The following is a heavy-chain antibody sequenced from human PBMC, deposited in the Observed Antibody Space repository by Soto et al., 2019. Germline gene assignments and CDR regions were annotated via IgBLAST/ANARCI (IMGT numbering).Heavy chain of an antibody. CDR1: GGSISSGGDS. CDR3: ARGGGFLGY. J-gene: IGHJ4*02. Sequence: TLSLTCAVSGGSISSGGDSWSWIRQPPGKGLEWIGYISHTGSTYYNPSLKSRVTISVDRSKNQFSLKLSSVTAADTAVYYCARGGGFLGYWGQGTLVTVSS. CDR2: ISHTGST. D-gene: IGHD3-10*01. V-gene: IGHV4-30-2*01.